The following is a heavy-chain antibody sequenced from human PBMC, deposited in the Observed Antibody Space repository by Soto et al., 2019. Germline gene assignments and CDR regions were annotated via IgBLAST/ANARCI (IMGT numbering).Heavy chain of an antibody. V-gene: IGHV1-18*01. CDR3: AGDPDSHYNDSHASSYP. Sequence: QVQLVQSGAEVKKPGASVKVSCKASGYTFTSYGISWVRQAPGQGLEWMGWISAYNGNTNYAQKLQGRVTMTTDKCTGTAYMELTGLRSDDTAVYYCAGDPDSHYNDSHASSYPWGQGTLVTVSS. CDR1: GYTFTSYG. CDR2: ISAYNGNT. D-gene: IGHD4-4*01. J-gene: IGHJ5*02.